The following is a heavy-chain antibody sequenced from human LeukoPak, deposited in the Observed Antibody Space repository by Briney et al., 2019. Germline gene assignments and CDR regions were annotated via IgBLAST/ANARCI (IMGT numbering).Heavy chain of an antibody. CDR1: GFTFSSYG. CDR2: ISYDGSNK. J-gene: IGHJ6*02. V-gene: IGHV3-30*18. D-gene: IGHD6-13*01. CDR3: AKDEQQLDSIYYYYGMDV. Sequence: GGSLRLSCAASGFTFSSYGMHWVRQAPGKGLEWVAVISYDGSNKYYADSVKGRFTISRDNSKNTLYLQMNSLRAEDTAVYYCAKDEQQLDSIYYYYGMDVWGQGTTVTVSS.